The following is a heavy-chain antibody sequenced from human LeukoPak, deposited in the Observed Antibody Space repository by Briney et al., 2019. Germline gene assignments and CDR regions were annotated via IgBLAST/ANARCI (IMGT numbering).Heavy chain of an antibody. CDR1: GFTFSSYW. CDR2: INGDGSST. J-gene: IGHJ4*02. V-gene: IGHV3-74*01. D-gene: IGHD3-22*01. CDR3: ARDLELVFYDSTAYEY. Sequence: GGSLRLSCAASGFTFSSYWMHWVRQAPGKWLVLVSRINGDGSSTSYADSVKGRFTISRDNAKNTLYLQMSSLRAEDTAVYYCARDLELVFYDSTAYEYWGQGTLVTVSS.